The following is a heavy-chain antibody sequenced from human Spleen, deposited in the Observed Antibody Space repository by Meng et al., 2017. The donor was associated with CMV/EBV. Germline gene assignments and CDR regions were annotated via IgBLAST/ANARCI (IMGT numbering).Heavy chain of an antibody. D-gene: IGHD2-2*01. Sequence: TTIDISWVRHAPGQGLEWMGGIIPIFGTANYAQKFQGRVTITTDESTSTAYMELSSLRSEDTAVYYCAISILGYCSSTSCSTFDYWGQGTLVTVSS. CDR1: TTID. J-gene: IGHJ4*02. CDR3: AISILGYCSSTSCSTFDY. V-gene: IGHV1-69*05. CDR2: IIPIFGTA.